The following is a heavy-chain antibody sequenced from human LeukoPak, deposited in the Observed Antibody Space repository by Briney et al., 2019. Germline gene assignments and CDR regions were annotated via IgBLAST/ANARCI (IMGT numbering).Heavy chain of an antibody. V-gene: IGHV4-39*01. CDR2: IYYSGST. CDR3: ESAADGAKYSQH. J-gene: IGHJ1*01. CDR1: GGSISSSSYY. D-gene: IGHD6-25*01. Sequence: PSETLSLTCTVSGGSISSSSYYWGWIRQPPGKGLEWIGSIYYSGSTYYNPSLKSRVTISVDTSRNQFSLKLSSVTAADTAVYYCESAADGAKYSQHWGRGPLVTVSS.